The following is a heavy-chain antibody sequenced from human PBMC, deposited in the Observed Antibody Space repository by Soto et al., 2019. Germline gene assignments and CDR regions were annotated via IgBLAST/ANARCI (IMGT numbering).Heavy chain of an antibody. CDR3: AKSHRPRGWYLFAY. D-gene: IGHD6-19*01. CDR1: GFTFDDYA. Sequence: GGSLRLSCAASGFTFDDYAMHWVRQAPGKGLEWVSGISWNSGSIGYADSVKGRFTISRDNAKNSLYLQMNSLRAEDTALYYCAKSHRPRGWYLFAYWGQGTLVTVSS. CDR2: ISWNSGSI. J-gene: IGHJ4*02. V-gene: IGHV3-9*01.